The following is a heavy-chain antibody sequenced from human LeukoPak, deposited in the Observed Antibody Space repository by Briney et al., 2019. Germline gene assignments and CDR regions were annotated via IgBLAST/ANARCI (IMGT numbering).Heavy chain of an antibody. CDR2: VEPNTGDT. V-gene: IGHV1-2*02. Sequence: SVKVSCKYSGYTFTGYDMHWVRQAPGQGLEWMGSVEPNTGDTNYQQNFQGRVTMTRDTSISTAYMELSSLRYDDTAVYYCARGGWGSSPYFDYCGQGKLVIVSS. CDR3: ARGGWGSSPYFDY. CDR1: GYTFTGYD. J-gene: IGHJ4*02. D-gene: IGHD6-6*01.